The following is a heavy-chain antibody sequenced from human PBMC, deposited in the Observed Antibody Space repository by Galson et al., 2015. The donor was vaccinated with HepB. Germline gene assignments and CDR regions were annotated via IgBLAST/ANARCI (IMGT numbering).Heavy chain of an antibody. J-gene: IGHJ3*02. CDR1: GFTFSNAY. Sequence: SLRLSCAASGFTFSNAYMRWVRQAPGKGLEWIGRIKSKTDGGTTDYAAPVKGRFTISRDNSKNTLYLQMSSLRAEDTAVYYCVKDRGDWFGLFDIWGQGTMVTVSS. D-gene: IGHD3-9*01. CDR3: VKDRGDWFGLFDI. CDR2: IKSKTDGGTT. V-gene: IGHV3-15*05.